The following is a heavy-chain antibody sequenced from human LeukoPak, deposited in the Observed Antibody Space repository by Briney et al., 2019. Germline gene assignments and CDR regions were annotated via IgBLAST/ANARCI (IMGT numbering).Heavy chain of an antibody. CDR2: IIPVFGTA. J-gene: IGHJ4*02. Sequence: SVKVSCKASGGTFSSYAISWVRQAPGQGLEWMGGIIPVFGTANYAQKLQGRVTITADESTSTAYMELSSLRSEDTAVYYCARGGAAADYSDYWGQGTLVTVSS. CDR3: ARGGAAADYSDY. V-gene: IGHV1-69*01. CDR1: GGTFSSYA. D-gene: IGHD6-13*01.